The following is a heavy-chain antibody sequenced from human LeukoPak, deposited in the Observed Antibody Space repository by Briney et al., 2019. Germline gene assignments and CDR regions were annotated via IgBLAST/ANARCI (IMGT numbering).Heavy chain of an antibody. CDR2: ISSSGSTI. Sequence: GGSLRLSCAASGFTFSSYEMNWVRQAPGKGLEWVSYISSSGSTIYYADSVKGRFTISRDNAKNSLYLQMNSLRAEDTAVYYCARVQCGGSCYPDYWGQGTLVTVSS. CDR1: GFTFSSYE. D-gene: IGHD2-15*01. V-gene: IGHV3-48*03. CDR3: ARVQCGGSCYPDY. J-gene: IGHJ4*02.